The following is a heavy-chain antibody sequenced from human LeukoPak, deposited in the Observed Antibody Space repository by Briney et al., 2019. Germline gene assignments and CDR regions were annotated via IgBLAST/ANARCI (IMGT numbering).Heavy chain of an antibody. V-gene: IGHV4-34*01. CDR1: GGSFSGYY. J-gene: IGHJ6*02. CDR2: INHSGST. D-gene: IGHD2-2*01. Sequence: PETLSLTCAVYGGSFSGYYWSWIRQPPGKGLEWIGEINHSGSTNYNPSLKSRVTISVDTSKNQFSLKLSSVTAADTAVYYCASVIVVVPAAIPDYYGMDVWGQGTTVTVSS. CDR3: ASVIVVVPAAIPDYYGMDV.